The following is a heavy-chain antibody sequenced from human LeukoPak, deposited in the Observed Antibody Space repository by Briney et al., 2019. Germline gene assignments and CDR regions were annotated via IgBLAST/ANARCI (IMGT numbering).Heavy chain of an antibody. D-gene: IGHD3-22*01. V-gene: IGHV3-23*01. CDR2: ISGRGGST. J-gene: IGHJ4*02. Sequence: SGGPLSLSCVASGFPFSIYSMSWVSRAPGRGLEWVFAISGRGGSTYYADSVKGRFTISRDNSKNTLYLQMNSLRAEDTAVYYCAKSRDVMIVVVIRAYFDYWGQGTLVTVSS. CDR1: GFPFSIYS. CDR3: AKSRDVMIVVVIRAYFDY.